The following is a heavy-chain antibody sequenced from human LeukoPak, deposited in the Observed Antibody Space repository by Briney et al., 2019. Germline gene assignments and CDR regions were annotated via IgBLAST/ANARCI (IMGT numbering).Heavy chain of an antibody. CDR1: GYTFTSYG. J-gene: IGHJ6*02. D-gene: IGHD5-18*01. Sequence: ASVKVSCKASGYTFTSYGISWVRQAPGQGLEWVGWISAYNGNTNYAQKLQGRVTMTTDTSTSTAYMELRSLRSDDTAVYYCARNRGYSYGLLYYYYGMDVWGQGTTVTVSS. CDR3: ARNRGYSYGLLYYYYGMDV. CDR2: ISAYNGNT. V-gene: IGHV1-18*01.